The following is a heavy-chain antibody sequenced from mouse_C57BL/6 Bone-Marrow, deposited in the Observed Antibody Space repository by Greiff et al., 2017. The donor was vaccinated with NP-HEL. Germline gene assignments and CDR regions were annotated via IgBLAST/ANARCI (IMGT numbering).Heavy chain of an antibody. D-gene: IGHD1-1*01. Sequence: QVQLQQPGAELVRPGTSVKLSCKASGYTFTSYWMHWVKQRPGQGLEWIGVIDPSDSYTNYNQKFKGKATLTVDTSSSTAYMQLSSLTSEDSAVYDCARWDYYGSSLAWFAYWGQGTLVTVSA. CDR3: ARWDYYGSSLAWFAY. J-gene: IGHJ3*01. CDR2: IDPSDSYT. CDR1: GYTFTSYW. V-gene: IGHV1-59*01.